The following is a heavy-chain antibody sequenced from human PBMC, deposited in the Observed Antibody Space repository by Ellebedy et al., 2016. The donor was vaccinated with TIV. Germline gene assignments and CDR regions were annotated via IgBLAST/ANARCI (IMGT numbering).Heavy chain of an antibody. CDR1: GGSISSSDYY. V-gene: IGHV4-39*01. J-gene: IGHJ3*02. CDR2: IYYIGST. D-gene: IGHD3-10*01. CDR3: ARLGYYNSGNYPDACDI. Sequence: MPSETLSLTCIVSGGSISSSDYYWGWIRQPPGKGLEWIGFIYYIGSTYYNPSLKSRVTISVDTSKNQFSLKLNSVTAADTAVYYCARLGYYNSGNYPDACDIWGQGTMVTVSS.